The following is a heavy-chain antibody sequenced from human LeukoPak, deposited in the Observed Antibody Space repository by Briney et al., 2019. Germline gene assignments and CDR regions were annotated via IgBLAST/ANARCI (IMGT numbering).Heavy chain of an antibody. CDR2: VSGSGGRT. J-gene: IGHJ4*02. D-gene: IGHD2-2*01. CDR3: AKPQLPAIDY. CDR1: GFTFRIFA. Sequence: GGSLRLSCAASGFTFRIFAMTWVRQAPGKGVEWVSTVSGSGGRTDYADSVKGRFTISRDNSKNTLYLQMNSLRAEDTAVYYCAKPQLPAIDYWGQGTLVTVSS. V-gene: IGHV3-23*01.